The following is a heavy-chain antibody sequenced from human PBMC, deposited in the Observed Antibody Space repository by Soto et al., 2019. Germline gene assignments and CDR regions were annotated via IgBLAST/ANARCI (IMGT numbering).Heavy chain of an antibody. CDR3: VRRHVSATGIDWFDP. Sequence: ASVKVSCKASGYLFTTYAIHWVRQAPGQTPEWMGWINAGNGNTKFTEKFQGRVTITRDTSASTAYMELSSLRSEDTAVYYCVRRHVSATGIDWFDPWGQGTLVTVSS. CDR2: INAGNGNT. CDR1: GYLFTTYA. V-gene: IGHV1-3*01. D-gene: IGHD6-13*01. J-gene: IGHJ5*02.